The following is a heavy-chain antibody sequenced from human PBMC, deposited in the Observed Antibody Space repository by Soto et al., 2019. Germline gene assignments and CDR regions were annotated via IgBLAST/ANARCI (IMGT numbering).Heavy chain of an antibody. D-gene: IGHD3-16*02. CDR2: IYYSGST. CDR1: GASISSSY. V-gene: IGHV4-59*06. J-gene: IGHJ5*02. Sequence: SETLSLTCTVSGASISSSYWTWIRQSPGKGLEWIGYIYYSGSTYYNPSLESRVAISLDTSRSQFSLTLHSVTAADTAIYYCARDRHNNFFDPWGQGTLVTVSS. CDR3: ARDRHNNFFDP.